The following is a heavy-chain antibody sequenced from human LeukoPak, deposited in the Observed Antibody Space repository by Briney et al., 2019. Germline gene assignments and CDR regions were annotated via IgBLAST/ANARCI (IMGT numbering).Heavy chain of an antibody. D-gene: IGHD3-3*01. J-gene: IGHJ6*03. V-gene: IGHV4-39*01. CDR1: GGSIRSTSYY. CDR2: IYYSGST. CDR3: GRLFYDFWSGHYYYYMDV. Sequence: SETLSLTCTVSGGSIRSTSYYWGWIRQPPGKGLEWIVSIYYSGSTYYNPSLKSRVTISVDTSKNQFSLTLSSVTAADTAVYYCGRLFYDFWSGHYYYYMDVWGKGTTVTVSS.